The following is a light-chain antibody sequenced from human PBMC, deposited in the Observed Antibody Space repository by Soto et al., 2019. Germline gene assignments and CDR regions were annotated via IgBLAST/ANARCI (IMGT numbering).Light chain of an antibody. V-gene: IGKV3-20*01. CDR3: QQYGSSPVT. CDR1: QSVSSSY. Sequence: EIVLTQSPGTLSLSPGERATLSCRASQSVSSSYLAWYQQKPGQAPRLLIYGASSRATGIPDRFSGSVSGTDFTLIISRLEPEDFAVYYCQQYGSSPVTFGPGTKVDIK. CDR2: GAS. J-gene: IGKJ3*01.